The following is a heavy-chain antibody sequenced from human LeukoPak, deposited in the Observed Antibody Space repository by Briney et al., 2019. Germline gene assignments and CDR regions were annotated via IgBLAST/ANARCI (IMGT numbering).Heavy chain of an antibody. CDR3: GSSHSSSWYDW. Sequence: SETLSLTCAVSGYSISSSNWWGWIRQPPGKGLEWIGYIYYSGSTYYNPSLKSRVTMSVDTSKNQFSLKLSSVTAADTAVYYCGSSHSSSWYDWWGQGTLVTVTS. J-gene: IGHJ4*02. CDR2: IYYSGST. CDR1: GYSISSSNW. V-gene: IGHV4-28*01. D-gene: IGHD6-13*01.